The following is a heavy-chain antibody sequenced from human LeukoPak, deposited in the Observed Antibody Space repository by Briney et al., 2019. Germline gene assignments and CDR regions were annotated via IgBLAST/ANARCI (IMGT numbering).Heavy chain of an antibody. CDR2: IYYSGSI. Sequence: PSETLSLTCTVSGGSISSSSYYWGWIRQPPGKGLEWIGSIYYSGSIYQNPSLRSRVTISVDTSKNQFSLKLSSVTAADTAVYYCARNQYYYYGMDVWGQGTTVTVSS. CDR3: ARNQYYYYGMDV. J-gene: IGHJ6*02. V-gene: IGHV4-39*07. CDR1: GGSISSSSYY.